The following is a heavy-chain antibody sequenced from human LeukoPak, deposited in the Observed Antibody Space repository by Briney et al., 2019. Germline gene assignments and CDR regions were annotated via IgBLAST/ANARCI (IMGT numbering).Heavy chain of an antibody. V-gene: IGHV3-30*02. CDR3: ARSYYYDTAWYFDL. D-gene: IGHD3-22*01. J-gene: IGHJ2*01. Sequence: GGSLRLSCAASGFTFSSYGMHWVRQAPGKGLEWVAFIRYDGCNKYYADSVKGRFTISRDNSKNTLYLQMNSLRTEDTAVYYCARSYYYDTAWYFDLWGRGTLVTVSS. CDR2: IRYDGCNK. CDR1: GFTFSSYG.